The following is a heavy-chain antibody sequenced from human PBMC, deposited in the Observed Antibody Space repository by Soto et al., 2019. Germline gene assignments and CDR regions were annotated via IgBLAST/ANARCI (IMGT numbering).Heavy chain of an antibody. D-gene: IGHD3-3*01. V-gene: IGHV4-31*03. CDR3: AGTHDFWSGYLSSPEDAFDI. CDR1: GGSISSGGYY. J-gene: IGHJ3*02. Sequence: QVQLQESGPGLVKPSQTLALTCTVSGGSISSGGYYWSWIRQHPGKGLEWIGYIYYSGSTYYNPSLKSRVTISVDTSKNQFSLKLSSVTAADTAVYYCAGTHDFWSGYLSSPEDAFDIWGQGTMVTVSS. CDR2: IYYSGST.